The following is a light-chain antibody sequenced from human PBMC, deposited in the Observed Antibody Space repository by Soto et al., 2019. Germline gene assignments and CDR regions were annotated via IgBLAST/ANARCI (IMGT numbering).Light chain of an antibody. Sequence: QSVLTQPPSVSGTPGQRVTISCSGSSSNIGTNYVYWYQQLPGTAPKLLIYRNNQRPSGVPDRFSGSKSGTSASLAISGLRSEDEADYYCAAWDDTLSGSVFGTGTKLTVL. V-gene: IGLV1-47*01. J-gene: IGLJ1*01. CDR1: SSNIGTNY. CDR2: RNN. CDR3: AAWDDTLSGSV.